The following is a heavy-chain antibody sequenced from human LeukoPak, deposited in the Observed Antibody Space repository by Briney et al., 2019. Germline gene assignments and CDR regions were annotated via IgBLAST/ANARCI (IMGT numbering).Heavy chain of an antibody. V-gene: IGHV3-53*01. Sequence: GGSLRLSCAASGFTVSSNYMSWVRQAPGKGLEWVSVIYSGRSTYYADSVKGRFTISRDNAKDSLYLQMNSLRAEDTAVYYCARVRSGYSHENYFDYWGQGTLVTVSS. CDR3: ARVRSGYSHENYFDY. D-gene: IGHD5-18*01. CDR1: GFTVSSNY. J-gene: IGHJ4*02. CDR2: IYSGRST.